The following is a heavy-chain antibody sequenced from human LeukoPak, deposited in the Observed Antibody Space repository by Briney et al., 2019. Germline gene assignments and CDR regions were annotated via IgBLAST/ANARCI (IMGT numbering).Heavy chain of an antibody. V-gene: IGHV4-59*01. CDR2: IFYTGTT. J-gene: IGHJ3*02. CDR1: GGSISNYY. Sequence: SETLSLTCTVSGGSISNYYWSWIRQPPGKGLEWIGYIFYTGTTNYNFSLKSRLTISVDTSKNQFSLRLTSVTAADTAVYYCATEITIFGVVTGQAFDIWGQGTMVTVSS. CDR3: ATEITIFGVVTGQAFDI. D-gene: IGHD3-3*01.